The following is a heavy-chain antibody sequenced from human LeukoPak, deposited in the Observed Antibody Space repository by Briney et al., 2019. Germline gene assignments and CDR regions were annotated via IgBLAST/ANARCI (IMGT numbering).Heavy chain of an antibody. CDR1: GGSFSGYY. CDR3: ASTFYDSSGYSTPYFDY. Sequence: SETLSLTCAVYGGSFSGYYWSWLRQPPGKGLEWIGEINHSGSTNYNPSLKSRVTISVDTSKNQFSLKLSSVTAADTAVYYCASTFYDSSGYSTPYFDYWGQGTLVTVSS. J-gene: IGHJ4*02. D-gene: IGHD3-22*01. V-gene: IGHV4-34*01. CDR2: INHSGST.